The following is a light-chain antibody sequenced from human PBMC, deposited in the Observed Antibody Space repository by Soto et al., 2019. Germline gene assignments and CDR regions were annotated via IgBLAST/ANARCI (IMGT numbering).Light chain of an antibody. CDR1: SSDVGSYNL. CDR2: DVG. J-gene: IGLJ1*01. V-gene: IGLV2-14*02. CDR3: SSFTSSMTNV. Sequence: QSALTQPASVSGSPGQSITISCTGTSSDVGSYNLVSWYQQHPGKAPKLIPYDVGDRPSGVSYRFSGSKSGNTASLTISGLQAADEADYFCSSFTSSMTNVFGSGTKVTVL.